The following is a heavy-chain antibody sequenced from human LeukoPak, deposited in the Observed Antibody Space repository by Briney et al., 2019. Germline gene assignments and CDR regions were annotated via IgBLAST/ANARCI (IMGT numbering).Heavy chain of an antibody. D-gene: IGHD6-6*01. Sequence: PGRSLRLSCVASGITFDDYAMHWVRQAPGKGLEWVSGISWNSGSIGYADSVKGRFTISRDNAKNSLYLQMNSLRAEDMAFYYCAKGRYSFSSSSVFDYWGQGTLVTVSS. V-gene: IGHV3-9*03. J-gene: IGHJ4*02. CDR1: GITFDDYA. CDR2: ISWNSGSI. CDR3: AKGRYSFSSSSVFDY.